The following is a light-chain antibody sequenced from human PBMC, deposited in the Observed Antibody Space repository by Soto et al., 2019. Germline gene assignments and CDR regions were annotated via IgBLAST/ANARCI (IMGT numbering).Light chain of an antibody. CDR2: GAS. V-gene: IGKV3-20*01. CDR3: QQYGSSPWT. CDR1: QNVSSSY. Sequence: EIVLTQSPGTLSLSPGERATLSYRASQNVSSSYLTWYQQKPGQAPRLLIYGASSRATGIPDRFSGSGSGTDFTLTISRLEPEDFAVYYCQQYGSSPWTFGQGTKVEIK. J-gene: IGKJ1*01.